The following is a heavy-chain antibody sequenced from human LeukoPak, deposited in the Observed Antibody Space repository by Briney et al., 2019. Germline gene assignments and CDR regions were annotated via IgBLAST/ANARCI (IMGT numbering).Heavy chain of an antibody. Sequence: GGSLRLSCAASGFTFSSYAMSWVRQAPGKGLEWVSAISGSGGSTYYADSVKGQFTISRDNSKNTLYLQMNSLRAEDTAVYYCAKDKSYVWNWYFDLWGRGTLVTVSS. CDR1: GFTFSSYA. J-gene: IGHJ2*01. CDR3: AKDKSYVWNWYFDL. D-gene: IGHD1-26*01. V-gene: IGHV3-23*01. CDR2: ISGSGGST.